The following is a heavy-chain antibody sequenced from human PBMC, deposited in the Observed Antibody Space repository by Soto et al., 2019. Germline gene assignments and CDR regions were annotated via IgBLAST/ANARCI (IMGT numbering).Heavy chain of an antibody. V-gene: IGHV3-7*05. D-gene: IGHD2-15*01. CDR1: GFTFNNYY. Sequence: EVQLVESGGGLVQPGGSLRLSCAASGFTFNNYYMVWVRQAPGRGLEWVANINQDGSAKYYVDSVKGRFTISRDNAKRSLYLQINSLGAEDTATYYCGRGFGGTHWGQGSLVTVSS. CDR2: INQDGSAK. J-gene: IGHJ4*02. CDR3: GRGFGGTH.